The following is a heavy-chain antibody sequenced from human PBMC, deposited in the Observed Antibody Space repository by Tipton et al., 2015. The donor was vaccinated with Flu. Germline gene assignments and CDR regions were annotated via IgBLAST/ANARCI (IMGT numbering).Heavy chain of an antibody. J-gene: IGHJ4*02. CDR3: ARGRGEQLAYFDY. CDR2: IYYSGST. D-gene: IGHD6-13*01. Sequence: TLSLTCTVSGGSISSYYWSWIRQPPGKGLEWIGYIYYSGSTNYNPSLKSRVTISVDTSKNQFSLKLSSVTAADTAVYYCARGRGEQLAYFDYWGQGTLVTVSS. CDR1: GGSISSYY. V-gene: IGHV4-59*12.